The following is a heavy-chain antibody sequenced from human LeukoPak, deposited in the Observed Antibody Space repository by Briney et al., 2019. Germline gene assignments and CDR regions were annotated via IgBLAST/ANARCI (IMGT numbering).Heavy chain of an antibody. Sequence: GGSLKLSCAASGLTFSNYWMHWVRQAPGKGLVWVSRLSSDGRDTSYADSVKGRFTISRDNAKNTLYMQMNSLRGEDTAVYYCARGVYEEDVNYWGQGTLVTVSS. CDR3: ARGVYEEDVNY. D-gene: IGHD2-8*01. CDR2: LSSDGRDT. V-gene: IGHV3-74*01. CDR1: GLTFSNYW. J-gene: IGHJ4*02.